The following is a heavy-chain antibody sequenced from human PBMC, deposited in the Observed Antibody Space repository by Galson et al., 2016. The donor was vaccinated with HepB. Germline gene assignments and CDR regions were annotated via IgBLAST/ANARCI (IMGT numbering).Heavy chain of an antibody. J-gene: IGHJ3*02. D-gene: IGHD5-12*01. Sequence: SVKVSCKASSDTLSNYGFSWVRQAPGQGLEWMGGVNTYTGDADYPQRFQDRVTMTTDTSTKTAYMELRSLRSDATAVYYCASRGGYDAFDIWGQGTMITVSS. CDR2: VNTYTGDA. V-gene: IGHV1-18*01. CDR3: ASRGGYDAFDI. CDR1: SDTLSNYG.